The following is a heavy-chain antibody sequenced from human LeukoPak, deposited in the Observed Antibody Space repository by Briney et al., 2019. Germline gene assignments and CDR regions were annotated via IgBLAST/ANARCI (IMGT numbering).Heavy chain of an antibody. CDR3: ARQYTSGWSTRHFDY. CDR1: GYSFTSYW. V-gene: IGHV5-51*01. D-gene: IGHD6-19*01. Sequence: GESLQISCKGSGYSFTSYWIGWVRQMPGKGLEWMGIIYPGDSDTRYSPSFQGQVTISADKSISTAYLQWSSLKASDTAMYYCARQYTSGWSTRHFDYWGQGTLVTVSS. J-gene: IGHJ4*02. CDR2: IYPGDSDT.